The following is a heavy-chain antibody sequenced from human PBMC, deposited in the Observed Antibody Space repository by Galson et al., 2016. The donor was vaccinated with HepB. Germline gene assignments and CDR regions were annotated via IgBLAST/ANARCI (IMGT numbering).Heavy chain of an antibody. CDR1: GGIFSNYA. CDR3: ARGKGWSTSGQDDYFDY. V-gene: IGHV1-69*05. CDR2: IIPMFGTTNYA. J-gene: IGHJ4*02. Sequence: SVKVSCKASGGIFSNYAISWVRQAPGQGLEWMGGIIPMFGTTNYANYAQKFQGRVTISTDESTSTAYMELSSLRSEDTAVYYCARGKGWSTSGQDDYFDYWGQGTLVTVSS. D-gene: IGHD6-19*01.